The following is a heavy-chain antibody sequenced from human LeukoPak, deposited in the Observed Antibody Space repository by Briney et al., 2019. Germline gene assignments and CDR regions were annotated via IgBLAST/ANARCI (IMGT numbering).Heavy chain of an antibody. CDR1: GGSFSGYY. J-gene: IGHJ3*02. CDR3: AGEVVVVPAAKAFDI. CDR2: INHSGST. D-gene: IGHD2-2*01. Sequence: SETLSLTCAVYGGSFSGYYWSWIRQPPGKGLEWIGEINHSGSTNYNPSLKSRVTISVDTSKNQFSLKLSSVTAADTAVYYCAGEVVVVPAAKAFDIWGQGTMVTVSS. V-gene: IGHV4-34*01.